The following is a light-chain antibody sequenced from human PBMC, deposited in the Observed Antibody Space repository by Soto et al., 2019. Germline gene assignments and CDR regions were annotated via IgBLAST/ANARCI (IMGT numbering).Light chain of an antibody. CDR2: DVN. V-gene: IGLV2-11*01. CDR1: SSNVGGYNF. CDR3: CSDAGSPRV. J-gene: IGLJ1*01. Sequence: QSALTQPRSVSGSPGQSVTISCTGSSSNVGGYNFVSWYLQYPGKAPKLLIYDVNKRPSGVPHRFSGSRSGNTASLTISGLEAEDEADYFCCSDAGSPRVFGTGTKLTVL.